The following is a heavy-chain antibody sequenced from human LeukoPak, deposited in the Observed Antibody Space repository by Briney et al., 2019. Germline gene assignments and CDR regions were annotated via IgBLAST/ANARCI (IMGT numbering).Heavy chain of an antibody. D-gene: IGHD4-17*01. Sequence: QSGGSLRLSCAASGFTFSSYWMHWVRHAPGKGLVWVSRINSDGSSTSYADSVKGRFTISRDNAKNTLYLQMNSLRAEDTAVYYCARDLPETYGDYDLGDYWGQGTLVTVSS. J-gene: IGHJ4*02. V-gene: IGHV3-74*01. CDR2: INSDGSST. CDR3: ARDLPETYGDYDLGDY. CDR1: GFTFSSYW.